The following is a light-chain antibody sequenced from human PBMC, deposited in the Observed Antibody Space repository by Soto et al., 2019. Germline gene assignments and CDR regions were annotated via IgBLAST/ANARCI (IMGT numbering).Light chain of an antibody. Sequence: EIIMTQSPATLSVSPGEGVTLSSRASQGIGDTLAWYKHTPGQTPSLLIYDTSARATGVPARFSGSRSGTEFTLTISSLKSEDFAVYYCQRYNNWPLTFGGGTKVDIK. CDR2: DTS. CDR3: QRYNNWPLT. J-gene: IGKJ4*01. CDR1: QGIGDT. V-gene: IGKV3-15*01.